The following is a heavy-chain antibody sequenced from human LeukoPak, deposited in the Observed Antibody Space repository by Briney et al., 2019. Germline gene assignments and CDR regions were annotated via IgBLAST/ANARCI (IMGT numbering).Heavy chain of an antibody. CDR1: GFTFSSYW. Sequence: GGSLRLSCAASGFTFSSYWMSWVRQAPGKGLEWVSAISGSGGSTYYADSVKGRFTISRDNSKNTLYLQMNSLRAEDTAVYYCAKEETMSTVTTYCDYWGQGTLVTVSS. CDR3: AKEETMSTVTTYCDY. J-gene: IGHJ4*02. V-gene: IGHV3-23*01. CDR2: ISGSGGST. D-gene: IGHD4-17*01.